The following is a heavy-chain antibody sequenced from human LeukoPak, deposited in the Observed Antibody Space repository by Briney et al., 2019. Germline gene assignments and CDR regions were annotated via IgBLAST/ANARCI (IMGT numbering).Heavy chain of an antibody. CDR1: VGTFSSYA. CDR3: ATCWYYDSSGYYHLAY. J-gene: IGHJ4*02. CDR2: IIPIFGTA. D-gene: IGHD3-22*01. V-gene: IGHV1-69*06. Sequence: SVTVSCKASVGTFSSYAISWVRQAPGQGLEWMGRIIPIFGTANYAQKFQGRVTITADKSTSTAYMELSSLRSEDTAVYYCATCWYYDSSGYYHLAYWGQGTLVTVSS.